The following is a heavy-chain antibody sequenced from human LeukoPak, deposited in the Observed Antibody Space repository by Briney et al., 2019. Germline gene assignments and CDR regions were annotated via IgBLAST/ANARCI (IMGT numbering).Heavy chain of an antibody. D-gene: IGHD3-16*01. CDR1: GYPIRIGFS. J-gene: IGHJ3*02. CDR2: MYFGGVT. CDR3: VRFDHVWETHGMDAFDI. Sequence: PSETLSLTCAVFGYPIRIGFSWGWVRQPPGKGLEWIGIMYFGGVTYYSASLKSRVTISVDTSKNQFSLKMSSVTAADTAVYHCVRFDHVWETHGMDAFDIWGLGTMVTVSS. V-gene: IGHV4-38-2*01.